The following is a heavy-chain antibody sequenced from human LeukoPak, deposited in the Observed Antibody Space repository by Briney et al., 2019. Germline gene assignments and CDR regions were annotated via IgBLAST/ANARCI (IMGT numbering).Heavy chain of an antibody. D-gene: IGHD3-22*01. CDR3: ARDPAMQTWLSAYYFDY. CDR1: GFSFSRYS. V-gene: IGHV3-48*01. J-gene: IGHJ4*02. CDR2: ISSDGTTI. Sequence: GGSLRLSCTASGFSFSRYSMNWVRQAPGKGLEWISYISSDGTTIYYADSVKGRFTISRDNARNSLYLQMNSLRAEDMAVYYCARDPAMQTWLSAYYFDYWGQGTQATVSS.